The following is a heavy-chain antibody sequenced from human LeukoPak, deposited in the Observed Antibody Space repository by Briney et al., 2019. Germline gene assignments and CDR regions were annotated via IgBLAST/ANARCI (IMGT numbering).Heavy chain of an antibody. Sequence: PGGSLRLSCTASGFTFGDYAMSWVRQAPGKGLEWVGFIRSKAYGGTTEYAASVKGRFTISRDDSKSIAYLQMNSLKTEDTAVYYCTRHRLVFHAFDIWGQGTMVTVSS. CDR2: IRSKAYGGTT. CDR3: TRHRLVFHAFDI. D-gene: IGHD5/OR15-5a*01. CDR1: GFTFGDYA. V-gene: IGHV3-49*04. J-gene: IGHJ3*02.